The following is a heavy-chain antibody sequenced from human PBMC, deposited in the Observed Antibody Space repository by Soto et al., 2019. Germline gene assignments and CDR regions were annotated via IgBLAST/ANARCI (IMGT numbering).Heavy chain of an antibody. CDR3: ARTYYYDSSGHSVDY. J-gene: IGHJ4*02. V-gene: IGHV1-69*13. D-gene: IGHD3-22*01. CDR1: GGTFSSYA. CDR2: IVPIFGTA. Sequence: ASVKVSCKASGGTFSSYAISWVRQAPGQGLEWMGGIVPIFGTANYAQKFQGRVTITADESTSTAYMELSSLRSEDTAVYYCARTYYYDSSGHSVDYWGQGTLVTVS.